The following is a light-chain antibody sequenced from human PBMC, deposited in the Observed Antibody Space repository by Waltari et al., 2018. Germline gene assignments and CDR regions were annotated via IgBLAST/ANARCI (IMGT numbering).Light chain of an antibody. CDR3: QTWGTGTQV. J-gene: IGLJ3*02. V-gene: IGLV4-69*01. CDR1: SEHSNSA. CDR2: LYSDGSH. Sequence: QLVLTQSPSAPASLGASVKPTCTLTSEHSNSAIAWPQQQPKKGPRYLMRLYSDGSHRKGDGISDRFSGSSSGAERYLIISSLQSDDEADYFCQTWGTGTQVFGGGTKLTVL.